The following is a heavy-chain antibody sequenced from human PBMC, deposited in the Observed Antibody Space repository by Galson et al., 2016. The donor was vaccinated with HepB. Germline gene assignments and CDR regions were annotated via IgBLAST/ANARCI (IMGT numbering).Heavy chain of an antibody. CDR1: GYSFSSYY. V-gene: IGHV1-46*01. J-gene: IGHJ6*02. D-gene: IGHD6-19*01. CDR3: VRETDIVESGWYGWLKDYYYGMDV. CDR2: INPSGGST. Sequence: SVKVSCKASGYSFSSYYMHWVRQAPGLGLEWVGIINPSGGSTGYAQKFQGRVTMTRDTSTSKVYMELSSLRSEDTAVYYCVRETDIVESGWYGWLKDYYYGMDVWGQGTTVTVSS.